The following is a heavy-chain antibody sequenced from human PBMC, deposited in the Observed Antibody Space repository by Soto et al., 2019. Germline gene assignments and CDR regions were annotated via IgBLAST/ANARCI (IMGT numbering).Heavy chain of an antibody. D-gene: IGHD1-26*01. J-gene: IGHJ5*02. CDR1: CYTCTCYG. V-gene: IGHV1-18*01. Sequence: GSSVKVSCKGTCYTCTCYGISFGLQAPGQWLESMGWISAYNGNTNYAQKLQGRVTMHTYTSTSTAYIELSSLRSHDTAVYYCATDRSSIVVDGDWFEPWGQGNLV. CDR3: ATDRSSIVVDGDWFEP. CDR2: ISAYNGNT.